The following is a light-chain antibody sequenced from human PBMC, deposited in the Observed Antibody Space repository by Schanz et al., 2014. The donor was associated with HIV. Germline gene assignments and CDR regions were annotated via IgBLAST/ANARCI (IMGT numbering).Light chain of an antibody. V-gene: IGLV1-51*02. J-gene: IGLJ2*01. CDR1: SSNIGNNY. Sequence: QSVLTQPPSVSAAPGQKVTISCSGSSSNIGNNYVSWYQQFPGTAPKLLIYGNTNRPSGVPDRFSGSKSGTSASLVISGLQSEDEADYFCATWDISLKGPVFGGGTKLTVL. CDR2: GNT. CDR3: ATWDISLKGPV.